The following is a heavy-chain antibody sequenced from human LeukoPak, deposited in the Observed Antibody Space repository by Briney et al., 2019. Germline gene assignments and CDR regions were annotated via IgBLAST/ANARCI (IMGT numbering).Heavy chain of an antibody. CDR1: GYSISSGYY. J-gene: IGHJ4*02. D-gene: IGHD3-22*01. Sequence: PSETLSLTCTVSGYSISSGYYWGWIRQPPGQGLEWIGSIYHSGSTYYNPSLKSRVTISVDTSKNQFSLKLSSVTAADTAVYYCARGIGSGYYYYFDYWGQGTLVTVSS. CDR3: ARGIGSGYYYYFDY. CDR2: IYHSGST. V-gene: IGHV4-38-2*02.